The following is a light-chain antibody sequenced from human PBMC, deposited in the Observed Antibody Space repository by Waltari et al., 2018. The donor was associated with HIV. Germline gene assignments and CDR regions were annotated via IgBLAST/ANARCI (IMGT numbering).Light chain of an antibody. CDR3: QQSYNTPVT. CDR2: AAS. Sequence: DIHLTQSPSSLAASVGDTVIVTCRASQPIGKYLNWYQVKPGKAPKLLVYAASSMQFGVPPRFSGSGSGTHFTLTVSSLQDDDFAIYYCQQSYNTPVTFGGGTTLEIK. J-gene: IGKJ4*01. V-gene: IGKV1-39*01. CDR1: QPIGKY.